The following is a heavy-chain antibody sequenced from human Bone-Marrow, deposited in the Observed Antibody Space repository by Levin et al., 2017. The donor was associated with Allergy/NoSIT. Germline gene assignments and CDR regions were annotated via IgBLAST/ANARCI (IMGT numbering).Heavy chain of an antibody. CDR3: ARGYDYGDYAEAEDFYYGLDV. V-gene: IGHV3-7*01. D-gene: IGHD4-17*01. J-gene: IGHJ6*02. CDR1: GFSFSTYW. Sequence: GGSLRLSCVASGFSFSTYWMSWVRQAPGKGLEWVANIKEDGSDKYYVDSVKGRVTVSRDNAKNSLYLQTNSLRAEDTAVYYCARGYDYGDYAEAEDFYYGLDVWGQGTTVTVS. CDR2: IKEDGSDK.